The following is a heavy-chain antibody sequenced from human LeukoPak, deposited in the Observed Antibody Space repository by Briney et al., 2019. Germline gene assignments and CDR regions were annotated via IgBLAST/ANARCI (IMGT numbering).Heavy chain of an antibody. D-gene: IGHD4-23*01. Sequence: SETLSLTCTVSGGSISNYFSTWIRQPPGKGLEWIGYIYHRGTTNYNPSLKSRVTISVDTSKNQFSLELRSVTTADTAVSYCARGRNDNGGMFFDYWGQGSLVTVSS. CDR1: GGSISNYF. CDR2: IYHRGTT. J-gene: IGHJ4*02. CDR3: ARGRNDNGGMFFDY. V-gene: IGHV4-59*01.